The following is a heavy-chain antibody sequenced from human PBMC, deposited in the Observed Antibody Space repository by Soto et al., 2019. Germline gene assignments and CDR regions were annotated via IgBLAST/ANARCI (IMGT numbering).Heavy chain of an antibody. CDR3: GRDAGLTWFDA. J-gene: IGHJ5*02. V-gene: IGHV1-3*01. D-gene: IGHD3-10*01. Sequence: QVQLVQSGAEVQKTGASVKVSCKASGYNFTSDAMHWVRQAPGQRLEWMGWINAGNGNTKYSEKLQGRLTITMDTAASTAYGELRCLRSEDAAVEYGGRDAGLTWFDAGGQGTLVTVS. CDR2: INAGNGNT. CDR1: GYNFTSDA.